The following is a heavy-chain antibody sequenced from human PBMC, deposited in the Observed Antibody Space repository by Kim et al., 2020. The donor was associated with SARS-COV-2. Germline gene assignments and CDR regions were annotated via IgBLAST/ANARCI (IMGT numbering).Heavy chain of an antibody. Sequence: ETLSLTCTVSGGSISSYYWSWIRQPPGKGLEWIGYIYYSGSTNYNPSLKSRVTISVDTSKNQFSLKLSSVTAADTAVYYCARLGRNSYAFDIWGQGTMVTVSS. J-gene: IGHJ3*02. D-gene: IGHD1-1*01. V-gene: IGHV4-59*01. CDR3: ARLGRNSYAFDI. CDR2: IYYSGST. CDR1: GGSISSYY.